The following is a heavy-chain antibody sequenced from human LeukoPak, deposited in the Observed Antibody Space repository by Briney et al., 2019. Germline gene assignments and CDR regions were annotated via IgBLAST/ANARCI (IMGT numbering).Heavy chain of an antibody. D-gene: IGHD1-1*01. J-gene: IGHJ4*02. Sequence: SETLSLTCTVSGGSISSCYWSWIRQPAGKGLEWIGRIYTSGSTNYNPSLKSRVTMSVGTSKNQFSLKLSSVTAADTAVYYCAGIRTGGLDPMIDYWGQGTLVTVSS. CDR2: IYTSGST. V-gene: IGHV4-4*07. CDR1: GGSISSCY. CDR3: AGIRTGGLDPMIDY.